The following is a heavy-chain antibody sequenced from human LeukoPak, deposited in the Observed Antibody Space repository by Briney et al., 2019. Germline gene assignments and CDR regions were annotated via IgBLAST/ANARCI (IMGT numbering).Heavy chain of an antibody. V-gene: IGHV3-74*01. CDR2: INTNGDSA. CDR1: GFKFSSYW. D-gene: IGHD5-24*01. CDR3: VRDNAYTFDY. Sequence: GGSLRLSCAVSGFKFSSYWMNWVRQVPGKGLMWVAHINTNGDSANYADSVKGRFTISRDNAKSTLSLQMNSLRAEDTAIYYCVRDNAYTFDYWGQGTLVTVSS. J-gene: IGHJ4*01.